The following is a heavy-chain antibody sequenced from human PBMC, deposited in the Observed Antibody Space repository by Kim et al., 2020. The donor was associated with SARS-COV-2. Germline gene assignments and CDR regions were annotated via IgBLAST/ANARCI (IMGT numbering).Heavy chain of an antibody. CDR2: ISGSGGST. D-gene: IGHD3-16*02. CDR1: GFTFSSYA. CDR3: AKVYDYVWGSYRYFDY. Sequence: GGSLRLSCAASGFTFSSYAMSWVRQAPGKGLEWVSAISGSGGSTYYADSVKGRFTISRDNSKNTLYLQMNSLRAEDMAVYYCAKVYDYVWGSYRYFDYWGQGTLVTVSS. J-gene: IGHJ4*02. V-gene: IGHV3-23*01.